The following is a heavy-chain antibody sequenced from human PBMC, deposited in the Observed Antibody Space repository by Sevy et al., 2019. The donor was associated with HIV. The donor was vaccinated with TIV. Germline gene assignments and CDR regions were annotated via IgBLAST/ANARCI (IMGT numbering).Heavy chain of an antibody. Sequence: ASVKVSCKASGYTFTSYDINWVRQATGQGLEWMGWMNPNSGNTGYAQKFQGRVTMTRNTSISTAYMERSSLRSEDTAVYYCARGRGLNYDSSGYRRFDYWGQGTLVTVSS. V-gene: IGHV1-8*01. CDR3: ARGRGLNYDSSGYRRFDY. CDR2: MNPNSGNT. J-gene: IGHJ4*02. CDR1: GYTFTSYD. D-gene: IGHD3-22*01.